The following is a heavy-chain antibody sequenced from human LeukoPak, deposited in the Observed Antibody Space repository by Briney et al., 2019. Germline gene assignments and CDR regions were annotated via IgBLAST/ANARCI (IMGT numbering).Heavy chain of an antibody. CDR3: ARVIWFGESWPFDY. D-gene: IGHD3-10*01. CDR1: GGTFSSYA. CDR2: IIPIFGTA. V-gene: IGHV1-69*06. J-gene: IGHJ4*02. Sequence: GASVKVSCKASGGTFSSYAISWVRQAPGQGLEWMGGIIPIFGTANYAQKFQGRVTITADKSTSTAYMELSSLRSEDTAVYYCARVIWFGESWPFDYWGQGTLVTVSS.